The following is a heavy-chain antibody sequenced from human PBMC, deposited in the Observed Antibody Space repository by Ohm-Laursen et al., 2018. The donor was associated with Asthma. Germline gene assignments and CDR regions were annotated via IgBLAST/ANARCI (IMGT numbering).Heavy chain of an antibody. J-gene: IGHJ4*02. V-gene: IGHV3-23*01. CDR1: GFIFSSFA. CDR2: ISGSGDIT. Sequence: SLRLSCTASGFIFSSFAMSWVRQAPGRGLEWVSGISGSGDITYYADSVKGRFTFSRDDSKNTLYLQMNSLRPDDTAVYYCARDVMEWYLPAFDFWGQGTLVTVSS. CDR3: ARDVMEWYLPAFDF. D-gene: IGHD3-3*01.